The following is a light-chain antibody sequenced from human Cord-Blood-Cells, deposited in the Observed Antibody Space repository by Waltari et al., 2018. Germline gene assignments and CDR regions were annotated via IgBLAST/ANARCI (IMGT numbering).Light chain of an antibody. J-gene: IGKJ2*01. CDR1: QSVSSSY. Sequence: EIVLTQSPGTLSLSPGERATLSCRASQSVSSSYLAWYQQKPGQAPRLLIYGASSRATGIPHRFSDSGSGTDFTLTISRLGPEDFAVYYGQQYGSSPPYTFGQGTKLEIK. CDR3: QQYGSSPPYT. CDR2: GAS. V-gene: IGKV3-20*01.